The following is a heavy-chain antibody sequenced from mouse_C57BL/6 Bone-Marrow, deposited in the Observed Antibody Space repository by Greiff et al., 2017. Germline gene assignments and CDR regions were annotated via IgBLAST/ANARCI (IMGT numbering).Heavy chain of an antibody. V-gene: IGHV5-4*01. CDR1: GFTFSSYA. J-gene: IGHJ3*01. CDR3: AREGGKAWFAY. Sequence: EVMLVESGGGLVKPGGSLKLSCAASGFTFSSYAMSWVRQTPEQRLEWVATISDGGSYTYYPDNVKGRFTISRDNAKNNLYLQMSHLKSEDRAMYYCAREGGKAWFAYWGQGTLVTVSA. CDR2: ISDGGSYT.